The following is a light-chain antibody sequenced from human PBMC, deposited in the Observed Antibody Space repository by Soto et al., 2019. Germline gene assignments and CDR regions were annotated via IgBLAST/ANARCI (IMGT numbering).Light chain of an antibody. CDR2: GAS. V-gene: IGKV3-20*01. Sequence: EIVLTQSPGTLSLSPGERATLSCRASQSVSSTYLIWYQQKPGQAPRLLIYGASSRATGVPDRFSGGGSGTDFTLTISRLEPEDFALYYCQQYATSPLTFGGGTKVDIK. J-gene: IGKJ4*01. CDR3: QQYATSPLT. CDR1: QSVSSTY.